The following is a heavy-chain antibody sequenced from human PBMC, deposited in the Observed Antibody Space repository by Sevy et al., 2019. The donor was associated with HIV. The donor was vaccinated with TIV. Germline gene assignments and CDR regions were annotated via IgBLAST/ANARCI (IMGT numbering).Heavy chain of an antibody. CDR1: DFTFNNAW. Sequence: GGSLRLSCAASDFTFNNAWMNWVRQAPGKGLEWVGRIKSKIDGGTTDYAAPVKGRFIISRDDSKNMLYLQMNSLKTEDTADYYCTPSPGFTSGWFWYYFDHWGQGTLVTVSS. J-gene: IGHJ4*02. V-gene: IGHV3-15*07. D-gene: IGHD6-19*01. CDR2: IKSKIDGGTT. CDR3: TPSPGFTSGWFWYYFDH.